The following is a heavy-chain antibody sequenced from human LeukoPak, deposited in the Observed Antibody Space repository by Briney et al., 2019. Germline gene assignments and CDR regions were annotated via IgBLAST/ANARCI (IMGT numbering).Heavy chain of an antibody. Sequence: GGSLRLSCAASGFDFSDYYMSWIRQAPGKGLEWVSYISSKGSTIYYADSVKGRFTTSRDNAKNSLYLQMNSLRAEDTAVYYCARDYRGGSPGTSVDYWGQGTLVTVSS. CDR3: ARDYRGGSPGTSVDY. CDR2: ISSKGSTI. D-gene: IGHD1-26*01. J-gene: IGHJ4*02. V-gene: IGHV3-11*01. CDR1: GFDFSDYY.